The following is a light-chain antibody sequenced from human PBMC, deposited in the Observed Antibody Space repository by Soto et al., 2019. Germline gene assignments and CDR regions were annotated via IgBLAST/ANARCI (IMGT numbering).Light chain of an antibody. CDR1: SSDVGGYNY. J-gene: IGLJ1*01. Sequence: QSALTQPASVSGSPGQSITISCTGTSSDVGGYNYVSWYQQHPGKAPKLMIYDVSNRPSGVSNRFSGSKSGNTASQTISGLQAEDEADYYCSSYTSSSTGYVFGTGTKVTVL. CDR3: SSYTSSSTGYV. CDR2: DVS. V-gene: IGLV2-14*01.